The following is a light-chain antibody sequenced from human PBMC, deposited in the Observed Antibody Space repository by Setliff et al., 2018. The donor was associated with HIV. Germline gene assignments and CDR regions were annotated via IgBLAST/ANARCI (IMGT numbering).Light chain of an antibody. Sequence: QSVLTQPRSVSGSPGQSVTISCTGTSSDVGGYNYVSWYQQYSGKAPKLMIYDVTKRPSGVPDRFSGSKSGNTASLTISGLQAEDEAEYYCCSYAGSYTHVFGTGTKVTVL. CDR3: CSYAGSYTHV. J-gene: IGLJ1*01. V-gene: IGLV2-11*01. CDR2: DVT. CDR1: SSDVGGYNY.